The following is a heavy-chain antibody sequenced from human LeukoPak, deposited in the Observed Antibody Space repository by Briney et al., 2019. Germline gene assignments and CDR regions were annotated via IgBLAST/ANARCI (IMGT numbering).Heavy chain of an antibody. Sequence: ASVKVSCKASGYTFTSYYMHWVQQAPGQGLEWMGIINPSGGSTSYAQKFQGRVTMTRDTSTSTVYMELSSLRSEDTAVYYCARDVHCSGGSCYYYGMDVWGKGTTVTVSS. V-gene: IGHV1-46*01. CDR1: GYTFTSYY. CDR3: ARDVHCSGGSCYYYGMDV. CDR2: INPSGGST. J-gene: IGHJ6*04. D-gene: IGHD2-15*01.